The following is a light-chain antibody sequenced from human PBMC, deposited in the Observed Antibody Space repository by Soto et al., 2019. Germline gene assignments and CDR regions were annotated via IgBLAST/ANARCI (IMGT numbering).Light chain of an antibody. CDR3: QEYDSSPGT. V-gene: IGKV3-20*01. Sequence: IVMTQYQASLSVSPGERATLSCGSSQSVSSSYLAWYQQKLGQAPRLLIYGASSRATGIPDRFSGSRSGTDFTLTISRLEPEDFAVYYCQEYDSSPGTFCQGTKV. CDR1: QSVSSSY. J-gene: IGKJ1*01. CDR2: GAS.